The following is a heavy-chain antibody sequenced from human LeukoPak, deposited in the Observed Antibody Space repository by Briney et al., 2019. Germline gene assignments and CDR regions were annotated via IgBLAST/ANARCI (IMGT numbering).Heavy chain of an antibody. Sequence: PGGSLRLSCAASGFTFSDYYMNWVRQAPGKGLEWVSYISSTSTTKYYADSVKGRFTISRDNSKNSLDLQMNRLTAEDTAVYYCARDRSLVDGDYGVWFDAWGQGPLVTVSS. CDR2: ISSTSTTK. J-gene: IGHJ5*02. CDR3: ARDRSLVDGDYGVWFDA. CDR1: GFTFSDYY. D-gene: IGHD4-17*01. V-gene: IGHV3-11*04.